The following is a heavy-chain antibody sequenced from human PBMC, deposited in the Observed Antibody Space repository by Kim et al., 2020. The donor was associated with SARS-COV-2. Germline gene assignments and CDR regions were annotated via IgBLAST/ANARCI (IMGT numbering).Heavy chain of an antibody. CDR1: GFTFSSYW. J-gene: IGHJ4*02. V-gene: IGHV3-7*01. CDR2: IKQDGSEK. Sequence: GGSLRLSCAASGFTFSSYWMSWVRQAPGKGLEWVANIKQDGSEKYYVDSVKGRFTISRDNAKNSLYLQMNSLRAEDTAVYYCASSTRMTTVTTTGYWGQGTLVTVSS. CDR3: ASSTRMTTVTTTGY. D-gene: IGHD4-17*01.